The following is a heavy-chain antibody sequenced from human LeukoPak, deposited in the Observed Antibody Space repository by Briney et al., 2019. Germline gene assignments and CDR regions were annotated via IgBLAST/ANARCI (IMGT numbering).Heavy chain of an antibody. CDR2: ISSSGDSP. J-gene: IGHJ4*02. CDR3: TKDRPNYHESNGHYYRRDGDY. Sequence: GGSLRLSCAASGFTFSMYAMSWVRQAPRKGLEWVSSISSSGDSPYYKDSVKGRFPISRDNSKNTLYLQMNSLRPEDMATYYCTKDRPNYHESNGHYYRRDGDYWGQGTLVTVSS. CDR1: GFTFSMYA. V-gene: IGHV3-23*01. D-gene: IGHD3-22*01.